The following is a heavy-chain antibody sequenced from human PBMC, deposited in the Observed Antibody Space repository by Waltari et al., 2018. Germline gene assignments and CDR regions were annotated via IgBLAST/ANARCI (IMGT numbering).Heavy chain of an antibody. D-gene: IGHD6-19*01. CDR2: IIPIFGTA. V-gene: IGHV1-69*08. CDR1: GGTFSSYD. CDR3: ARDRIAVADYYYYYGMDV. J-gene: IGHJ6*02. Sequence: QVQLVQSGAEVKKPGSSVKVSCKASGGTFSSYDISWVRPAPGQGLEWMGRIIPIFGTANYAQKFQGRVTITADKSTSTAYMELSSLRSEDTAVYYCARDRIAVADYYYYYGMDVWGQGTTVTVSS.